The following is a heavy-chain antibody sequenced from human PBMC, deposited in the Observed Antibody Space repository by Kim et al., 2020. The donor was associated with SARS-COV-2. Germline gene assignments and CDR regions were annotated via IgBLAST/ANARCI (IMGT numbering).Heavy chain of an antibody. D-gene: IGHD6-13*01. V-gene: IGHV4-39*01. Sequence: YYNPSLKSRLTLAVETSKNQFSLKLSSVTAADTAVFYCTRHLSGSSWFDYWGQGTLVTVSS. J-gene: IGHJ4*02. CDR3: TRHLSGSSWFDY.